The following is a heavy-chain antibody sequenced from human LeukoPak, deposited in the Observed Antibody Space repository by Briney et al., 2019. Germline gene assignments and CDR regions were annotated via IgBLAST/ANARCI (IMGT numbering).Heavy chain of an antibody. V-gene: IGHV3-33*01. J-gene: IGHJ4*02. D-gene: IGHD3-10*01. CDR3: AGEIFGSGSYPDY. Sequence: PGRSLRLSCAASGFTFSTYAMHWVRQAPGKGLEWVALIWHDASRKFYTESVKGRFTISRDNSKNTAYLQMNSLTAEDTAVYYCAGEIFGSGSYPDYWGQGSLVIVSS. CDR2: IWHDASRK. CDR1: GFTFSTYA.